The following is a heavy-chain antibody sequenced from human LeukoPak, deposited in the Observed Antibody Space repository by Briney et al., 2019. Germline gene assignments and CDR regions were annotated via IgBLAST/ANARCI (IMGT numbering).Heavy chain of an antibody. CDR2: INPNSGGT. CDR3: ARVELAYYDSSGYYSYYYGMDV. Sequence: ASVKVSCKASGYTFTSYDINWVRQATGQGLEWMGWINPNSGGTNYAQKFQGRVTMTRDTSIGTAYMELSRLRSDDTAVYYCARVELAYYDSSGYYSYYYGMDVWGQGTTVTVSS. J-gene: IGHJ6*02. CDR1: GYTFTSYD. D-gene: IGHD3-22*01. V-gene: IGHV1-2*02.